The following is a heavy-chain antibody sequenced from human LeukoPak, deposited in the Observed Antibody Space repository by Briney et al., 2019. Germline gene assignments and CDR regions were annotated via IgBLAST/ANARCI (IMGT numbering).Heavy chain of an antibody. D-gene: IGHD4-17*01. CDR2: ISYDGSSK. CDR3: ATYPPPYGDFVFDY. J-gene: IGHJ4*02. Sequence: PGRSLRLSCAASGFTFSSYAMHWVRQAPGKGLEWVAVISYDGSSKYYADSVKGRFTISRDNSKNTLYLQMNTLRAEDTAVYYCATYPPPYGDFVFDYWGQGTLVTVSS. V-gene: IGHV3-30-3*01. CDR1: GFTFSSYA.